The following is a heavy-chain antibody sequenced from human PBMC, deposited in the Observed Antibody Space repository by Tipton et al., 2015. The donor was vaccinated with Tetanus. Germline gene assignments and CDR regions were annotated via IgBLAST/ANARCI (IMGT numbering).Heavy chain of an antibody. CDR3: ARDGDNSSGWAHAFDI. J-gene: IGHJ3*02. CDR2: ISSSSSYT. V-gene: IGHV3-11*06. D-gene: IGHD6-19*01. CDR1: GFTFSDYY. Sequence: SLRLSCAASGFTFSDYYMSWIRQAPGKGLEWVSYISSSSSYTNYADSVKGRFTISRDNAKNSLYLQMNSLRAEDTAVYYCARDGDNSSGWAHAFDIWGQGTMVTVSS.